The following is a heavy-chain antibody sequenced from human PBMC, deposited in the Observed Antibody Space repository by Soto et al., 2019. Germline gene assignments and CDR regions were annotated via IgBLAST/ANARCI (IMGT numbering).Heavy chain of an antibody. CDR3: AQTSGWYVVDY. V-gene: IGHV4-4*02. D-gene: IGHD6-19*01. CDR2: IYHSGRT. CDR1: SGSISSRNW. J-gene: IGHJ4*02. Sequence: QGQLQEARPGLVKPSGTLSLTCAVSSGSISSRNWLRWVRQPPGKGLEWIGEIYHSGRTNYNPSLKRRVTTSVDKSKNQCSMKLSSVTAPETAVYYCAQTSGWYVVDYWGQGSLVTVSS.